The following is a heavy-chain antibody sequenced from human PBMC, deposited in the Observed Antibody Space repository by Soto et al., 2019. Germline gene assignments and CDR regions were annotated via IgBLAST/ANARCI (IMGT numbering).Heavy chain of an antibody. CDR3: ARDLGYCSGGSCARDY. J-gene: IGHJ4*02. D-gene: IGHD2-15*01. CDR1: GYTFTSYD. V-gene: IGHV1-8*01. Sequence: ASVKVSCKASGYTFTSYDINWVRQATGQGLEWMGWMNPNSGNTGYAQKFQGRVTMTRNTSISTAYMELSSLRSGDTAVYYCARDLGYCSGGSCARDYWGQGTLVTVSS. CDR2: MNPNSGNT.